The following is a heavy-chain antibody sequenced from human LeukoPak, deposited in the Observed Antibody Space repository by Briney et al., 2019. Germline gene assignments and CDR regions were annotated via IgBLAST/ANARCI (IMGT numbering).Heavy chain of an antibody. D-gene: IGHD3-10*01. CDR2: VSGIGDKP. CDR1: GFTFSNYA. V-gene: IGHV3-23*01. Sequence: YPGGSLRLSCAASGFTFSNYAMSWVRQAPGKGLDWVSAVSGIGDKPYYADSVKGRFTISRDNSKNTLYLQMNSLRAEDTAVYYCAKDAWRFGDSLLYYSDYWGQGTLVTVSS. CDR3: AKDAWRFGDSLLYYSDY. J-gene: IGHJ4*02.